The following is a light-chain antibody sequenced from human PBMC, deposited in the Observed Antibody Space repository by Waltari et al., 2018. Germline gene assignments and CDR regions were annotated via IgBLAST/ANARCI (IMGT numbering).Light chain of an antibody. V-gene: IGKV3-11*01. CDR2: DAS. J-gene: IGKJ3*01. Sequence: EIVLTQSPATLSLSPGQRATLSCRASQSVGGYLAWYQQKRGQAPRLLISDASNRATGIPARFIGSGSGTDFTLTITSLEPEDFAVYYCQQRAAWPVTFGPGTKLDVK. CDR3: QQRAAWPVT. CDR1: QSVGGY.